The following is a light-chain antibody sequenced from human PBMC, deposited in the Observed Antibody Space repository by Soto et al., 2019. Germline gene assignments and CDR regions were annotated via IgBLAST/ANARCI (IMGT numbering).Light chain of an antibody. J-gene: IGLJ2*01. CDR2: EAS. CDR1: STDVGTYNL. Sequence: QSVLTQPASVSGSPGQSITISCTGISTDVGTYNLVSWYQHHPGKAPKLIIYEASKRPSGVPNRFSGSKSGNTASLTISGLHAEDEADYYCCSYGRSVVFGGGTKVTVL. CDR3: CSYGRSVV. V-gene: IGLV2-23*01.